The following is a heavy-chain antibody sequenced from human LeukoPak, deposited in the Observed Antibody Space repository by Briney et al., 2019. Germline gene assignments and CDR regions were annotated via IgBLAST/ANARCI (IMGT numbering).Heavy chain of an antibody. J-gene: IGHJ4*02. CDR1: GGSIGTYS. Sequence: SETLSLTCTVSGGSIGTYSWNWIRQPPGKGLEWIGYIYYSGTTNYNLSLKSRVTISVDTSKNQFSLKLSSVTAADTAVYYCARGVYIAAAQYAYWGQGTLVTASS. D-gene: IGHD6-13*01. CDR3: ARGVYIAAAQYAY. V-gene: IGHV4-59*01. CDR2: IYYSGTT.